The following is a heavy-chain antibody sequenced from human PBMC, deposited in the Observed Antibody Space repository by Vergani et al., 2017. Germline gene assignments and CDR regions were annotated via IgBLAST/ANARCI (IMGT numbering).Heavy chain of an antibody. J-gene: IGHJ6*03. Sequence: QVQLQESGPGLVKPSETLSLTCTVSGGSISSYYWNWIRQHPGKGLEWIGYIYSTGSTHHNPSLRRRINMSVDTSKNQFSLKLSSVTAADTAVYYCASLRDYYYMDVWGKGTTVTVSS. D-gene: IGHD4-17*01. CDR2: IYSTGST. V-gene: IGHV4-59*04. CDR3: ASLRDYYYMDV. CDR1: GGSISSYY.